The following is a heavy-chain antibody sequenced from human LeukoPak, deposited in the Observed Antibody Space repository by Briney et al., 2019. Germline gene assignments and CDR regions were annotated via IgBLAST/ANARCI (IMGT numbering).Heavy chain of an antibody. J-gene: IGHJ4*02. D-gene: IGHD3-9*01. V-gene: IGHV3-48*01. Sequence: GGSLRLSCAASGFTFSSYSMNWVRQAPGKGLEWASYISSSSSTIYYADSVKGRFTISRDNAKNSLHLQMSSLRAEDTAVYYCARDPYRDNPGYWGQGTLVTVSS. CDR2: ISSSSSTI. CDR1: GFTFSSYS. CDR3: ARDPYRDNPGY.